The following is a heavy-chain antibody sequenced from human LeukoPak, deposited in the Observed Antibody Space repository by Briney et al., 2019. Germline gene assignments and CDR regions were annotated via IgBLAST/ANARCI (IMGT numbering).Heavy chain of an antibody. Sequence: GGSLRLSCAASGFTFSSYAMHWVRQAPGKGLEYVSAISSNGGSTYYANSVKGRLTISRDNSKNTLYLQMGSLRAEDMAVYYCARGGTFDYWGQGTLVTVSS. D-gene: IGHD1-1*01. CDR2: ISSNGGST. V-gene: IGHV3-64*01. CDR1: GFTFSSYA. CDR3: ARGGTFDY. J-gene: IGHJ4*02.